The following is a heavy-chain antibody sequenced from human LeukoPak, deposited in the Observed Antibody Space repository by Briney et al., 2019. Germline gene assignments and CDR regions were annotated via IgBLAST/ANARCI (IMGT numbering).Heavy chain of an antibody. CDR3: AKDMGPVVGDFGFDY. V-gene: IGHV3-9*01. CDR1: GFTFDDYA. J-gene: IGHJ4*02. Sequence: PGRSLRLSCAASGFTFDDYAMHWVRQAPGKGLEWVSGISWNSGSIAYADSVKGRFTISRDNAKNSLYLQMNSLRAEDTALYYCAKDMGPVVGDFGFDYWGQGTLVTVSS. D-gene: IGHD2-15*01. CDR2: ISWNSGSI.